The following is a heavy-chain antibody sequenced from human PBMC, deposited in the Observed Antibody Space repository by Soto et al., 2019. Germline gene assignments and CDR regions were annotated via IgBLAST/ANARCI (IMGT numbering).Heavy chain of an antibody. CDR1: GFTFSSYS. J-gene: IGHJ4*02. CDR3: ARVMITFGGVPQPFDY. CDR2: ISSSSSTI. V-gene: IGHV3-48*01. Sequence: GGSLRLSCAASGFTFSSYSMNWVRQAPGKGLEWVSYISSSSSTIYYADSVKGRFTISRENAKNSLYLQMNSLRAEDTAVYYCARVMITFGGVPQPFDYWGQGTLVTVLL. D-gene: IGHD3-16*01.